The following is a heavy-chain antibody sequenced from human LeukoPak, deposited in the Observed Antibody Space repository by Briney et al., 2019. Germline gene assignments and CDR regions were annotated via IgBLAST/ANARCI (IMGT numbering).Heavy chain of an antibody. D-gene: IGHD2-21*02. Sequence: PGGSLRLSCAASGFTFSSYAMSWVRQAPGKGLEWVSAISGSGGSTYYADSVKGRFTISRDNSKNTLYLQMNSLRAEDTAVYYCAKPAYCGGDCYSSPKRNFDYWGQGTLVTVSS. CDR2: ISGSGGST. V-gene: IGHV3-23*01. CDR1: GFTFSSYA. J-gene: IGHJ4*02. CDR3: AKPAYCGGDCYSSPKRNFDY.